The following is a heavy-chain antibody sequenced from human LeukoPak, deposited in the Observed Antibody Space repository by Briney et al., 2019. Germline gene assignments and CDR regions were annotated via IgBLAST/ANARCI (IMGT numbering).Heavy chain of an antibody. D-gene: IGHD2-2*01. Sequence: SETLSLTCTVSGYSISSGYYWSWIRQPAGKGLEWIGRIYSSGSTNYNPSLKSRVTMSVDTSKNQFSLKLSSVTAADTAVYYCARGQYHLLYWYFDLWGRGTLVTVSS. V-gene: IGHV4-4*07. CDR3: ARGQYHLLYWYFDL. CDR1: GYSISSGYY. J-gene: IGHJ2*01. CDR2: IYSSGST.